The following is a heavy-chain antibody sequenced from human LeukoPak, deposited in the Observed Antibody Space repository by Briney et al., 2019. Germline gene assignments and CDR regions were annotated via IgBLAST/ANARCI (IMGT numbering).Heavy chain of an antibody. CDR1: GFTFSHYE. CDR2: ISPTGSTM. V-gene: IGHV3-48*03. Sequence: GGSLRLSCAASGFTFSHYEMYWVRQAPGKGLEWVSYISPTGSTMYYADSVKGRFTISRDNAKNSLYLQMNSLRADDTAVYYCATLPVASPFDYWGQGALVTVSS. J-gene: IGHJ4*02. CDR3: ATLPVASPFDY. D-gene: IGHD5-12*01.